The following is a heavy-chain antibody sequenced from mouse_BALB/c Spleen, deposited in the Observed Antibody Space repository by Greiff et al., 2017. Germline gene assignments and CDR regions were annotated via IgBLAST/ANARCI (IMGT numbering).Heavy chain of an antibody. CDR3: ARGGGNYGYYAMGC. CDR1: GFTFSSYA. J-gene: IGHJ4*01. D-gene: IGHD2-1*01. CDR2: ISSGGST. Sequence: EVMLVESGGGLVKPGGSLKLSCAASGFTFSSYAMSWVRQTPEKRLEWVASISSGGSTYYQDSVKGRFTISRDNARNILYLQMSSLRSEDTAMYYCARGGGNYGYYAMGCWGQGTSVTVSS. V-gene: IGHV5-6-5*01.